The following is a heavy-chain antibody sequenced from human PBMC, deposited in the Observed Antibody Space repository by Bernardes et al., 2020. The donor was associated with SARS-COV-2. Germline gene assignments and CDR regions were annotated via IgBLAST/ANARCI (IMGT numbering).Heavy chain of an antibody. Sequence: SETLSLTCTVSGGSISSSSYYWGWIRQPPGKGLEWIGSIHYSGSTYYSPSLKSRVTISVDTSKNQLSLKLSSVTAADTAVYYCATRSVCSGGSCYPASYNWFDPWGQGALVTVSS. V-gene: IGHV4-39*01. J-gene: IGHJ5*02. D-gene: IGHD2-15*01. CDR1: GGSISSSSYY. CDR2: IHYSGST. CDR3: ATRSVCSGGSCYPASYNWFDP.